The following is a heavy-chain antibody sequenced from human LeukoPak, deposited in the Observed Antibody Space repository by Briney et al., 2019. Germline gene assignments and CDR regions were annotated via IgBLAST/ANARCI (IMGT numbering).Heavy chain of an antibody. CDR1: GFTFSSYA. CDR3: ARCGVRYFDWFSYYYYMDV. CDR2: ISYDGSNK. V-gene: IGHV3-30*01. D-gene: IGHD3-9*01. J-gene: IGHJ6*03. Sequence: GGSLRLSCAASGFTFSSYAMHWVRQAPGKGLEWVAVISYDGSNKYYADSVKGRLTISRDNSKNTLYLQMNSLRAEDTAVYYCARCGVRYFDWFSYYYYMDVWGKGTTVTVSS.